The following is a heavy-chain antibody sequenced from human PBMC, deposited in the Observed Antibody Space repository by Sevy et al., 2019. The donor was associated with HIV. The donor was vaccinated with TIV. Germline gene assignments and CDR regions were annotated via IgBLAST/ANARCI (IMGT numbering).Heavy chain of an antibody. CDR1: GGSISSYY. D-gene: IGHD5-18*01. Sequence: SETLSLTCTVSGGSISSYYWSWIRQPAGKGLEWIGRIYTSGSTNYNPSLKSRVTMSVDTSKNQFSLKLSSVTAADTAVYYCVRDAADTAMVGDYYYGMDVWGQGTTVTVSS. CDR2: IYTSGST. V-gene: IGHV4-4*07. J-gene: IGHJ6*02. CDR3: VRDAADTAMVGDYYYGMDV.